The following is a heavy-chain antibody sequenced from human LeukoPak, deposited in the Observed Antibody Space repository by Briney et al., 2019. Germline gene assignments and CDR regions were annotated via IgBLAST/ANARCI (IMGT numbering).Heavy chain of an antibody. CDR3: ARAAAVSGAFRDNWFDP. J-gene: IGHJ5*02. V-gene: IGHV3-30*04. CDR2: IANDGRNE. D-gene: IGHD6-13*01. CDR1: GFTFRRYD. Sequence: QTGGSLRLSCVASGFTFRRYDMHWVRQAPGKGLEWVAVIANDGRNEIYADSVKGRFTISRDNSKNTLYPQMNSLRAEDTAVYYCARAAAVSGAFRDNWFDPWGQGTLVTVSS.